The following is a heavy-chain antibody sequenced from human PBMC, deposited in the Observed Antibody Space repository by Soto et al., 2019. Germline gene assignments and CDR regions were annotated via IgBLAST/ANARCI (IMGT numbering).Heavy chain of an antibody. CDR1: GYTLTELS. CDR2: FDPEDGET. CDR3: ATATKWLRQGWFDP. D-gene: IGHD5-12*01. Sequence: ASVKVSCKVSGYTLTELSMHWVRQAPGKGLEWMGGFDPEDGETIYAQKFQGRVTMTEDTSTDTAYMELSSLRSEDTAVYYCATATKWLRQGWFDPWGQGTLVTVSS. J-gene: IGHJ5*02. V-gene: IGHV1-24*01.